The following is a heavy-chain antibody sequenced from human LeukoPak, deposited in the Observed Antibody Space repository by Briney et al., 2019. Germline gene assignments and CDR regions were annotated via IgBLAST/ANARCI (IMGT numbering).Heavy chain of an antibody. D-gene: IGHD5-18*01. CDR1: GGSISSSSYY. Sequence: PSETLSLTCTVFGGSISSSSYYWGWIRQPPGKGLEWIGSIYYSGSTYYNPSLKSRVTISVDTSKNQFSLKLSSVTAADTAVYYCARHVENSYGSYYFDYWGQGTLVTVSS. CDR2: IYYSGST. J-gene: IGHJ4*02. CDR3: ARHVENSYGSYYFDY. V-gene: IGHV4-39*01.